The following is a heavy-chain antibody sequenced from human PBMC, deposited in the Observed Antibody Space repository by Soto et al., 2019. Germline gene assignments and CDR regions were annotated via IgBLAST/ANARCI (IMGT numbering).Heavy chain of an antibody. V-gene: IGHV3-23*01. J-gene: IGHJ4*02. CDR3: TKNYYFDS. CDR1: GFTFSNYA. Sequence: EVQLLESGGGLVQPGGSLRLSCVASGFTFSNYAMSWVRQAPAKAPEWVSSINIVGGATNYADSVRGRFAMSRDDSTNTVFLQMNSQRADDTAVYYCTKNYYFDSWGQGTLVTVSS. CDR2: INIVGGAT.